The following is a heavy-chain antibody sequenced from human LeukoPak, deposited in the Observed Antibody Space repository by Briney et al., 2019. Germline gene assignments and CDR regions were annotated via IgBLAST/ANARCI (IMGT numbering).Heavy chain of an antibody. CDR2: MYYSGST. Sequence: SETLSLTCTVSGGSVISYTYYWGWIRQPPGKGLEWIGSMYYSGSTYYNPSLKSRVTISIDTSKNQFSLKLSSMTAVDTAVYYCGRYGSGSHEAFDYWGQGTLVTVSS. CDR1: GGSVISYTYY. D-gene: IGHD3-10*01. J-gene: IGHJ4*02. V-gene: IGHV4-39*07. CDR3: GRYGSGSHEAFDY.